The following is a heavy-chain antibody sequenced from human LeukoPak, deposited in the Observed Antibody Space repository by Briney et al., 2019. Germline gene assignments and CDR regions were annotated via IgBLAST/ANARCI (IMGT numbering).Heavy chain of an antibody. J-gene: IGHJ1*01. CDR3: ARQSFCSGGSCYSKYFQH. CDR2: IYPGDSDT. D-gene: IGHD2-15*01. V-gene: IGHV5-51*01. CDR1: XYRXXSYW. Sequence: GEXXXXXFKGXXYRXXSYWIGWVRQMPGKGLEWMGXIYPGDSDTRYSPSFQGQVTISADKSINTAYLQWSSLKASDTAMYYCARQSFCSGGSCYSKYFQHWGQGTLVTVSS.